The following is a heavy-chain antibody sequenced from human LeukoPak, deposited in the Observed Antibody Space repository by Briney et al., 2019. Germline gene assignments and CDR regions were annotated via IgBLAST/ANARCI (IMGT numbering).Heavy chain of an antibody. CDR1: GFTFSNAW. V-gene: IGHV3-15*01. D-gene: IGHD3-3*01. CDR2: IKSKTDGGTT. Sequence: GGSLRLSCAASGFTFSNAWMSWVRQALGKGLEWVGRIKSKTDGGTTDYAAPVKGRFTISRDDSKNTLYLQMNSLRAEDTAVYYCARDRLVLFDFWSGLPPGPYYMDVWGKGTTVTVSS. CDR3: ARDRLVLFDFWSGLPPGPYYMDV. J-gene: IGHJ6*03.